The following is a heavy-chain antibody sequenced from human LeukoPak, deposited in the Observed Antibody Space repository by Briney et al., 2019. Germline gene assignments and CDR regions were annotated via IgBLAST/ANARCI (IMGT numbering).Heavy chain of an antibody. Sequence: ASVKVSCKASGYTFTSYYMHWVRQAPGQGLEWMGIINPSGGSTSYAQKFQGRVTMTRDTSISTAYMELSRLRSDDTAVYYCAREAPYYYDSSGYPPPSSLDAFDIWGQGTMVTVSS. CDR2: INPSGGST. J-gene: IGHJ3*02. CDR1: GYTFTSYY. CDR3: AREAPYYYDSSGYPPPSSLDAFDI. V-gene: IGHV1-46*01. D-gene: IGHD3-22*01.